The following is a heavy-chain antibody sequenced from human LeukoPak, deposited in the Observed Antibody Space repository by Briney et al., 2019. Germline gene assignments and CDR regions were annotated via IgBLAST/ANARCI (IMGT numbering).Heavy chain of an antibody. CDR3: ARASMADYDYVWGSYRHTFFDY. V-gene: IGHV7-4-1*02. D-gene: IGHD3-16*02. CDR1: GYTFTSYA. CDR2: INTNTGNP. J-gene: IGHJ4*02. Sequence: GSSVKVSCKASGYTFTSYAMNWVRQAPGQGLEWMGWINTNTGNPTYAQGFTGRFVFSLDTSVSTAYLQISSLKAEDTAVYYCARASMADYDYVWGSYRHTFFDYWGQGTLVTVSS.